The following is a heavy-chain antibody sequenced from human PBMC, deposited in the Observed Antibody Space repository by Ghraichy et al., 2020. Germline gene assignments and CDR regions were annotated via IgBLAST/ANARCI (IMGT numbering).Heavy chain of an antibody. D-gene: IGHD2-15*01. V-gene: IGHV4-39*07. CDR1: GGSISSNTYY. Sequence: SQTLSLTCTVSGGSISSNTYYWAWVRQPPGMGLEWIGTIFYSGTTYYNPSLKSRVTISLDTSKNRFSLRLRSVTAADTAVYYCATEIRGRMNPWGQGSLVTVSA. CDR2: IFYSGTT. J-gene: IGHJ5*02. CDR3: ATEIRGRMNP.